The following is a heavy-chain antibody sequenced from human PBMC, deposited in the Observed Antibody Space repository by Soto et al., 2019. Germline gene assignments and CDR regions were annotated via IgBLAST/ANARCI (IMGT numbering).Heavy chain of an antibody. D-gene: IGHD6-13*01. CDR1: GFTFSRHG. CDR2: INPSGDST. V-gene: IGHV3-23*01. J-gene: IGHJ4*02. Sequence: PGESLKLSCVASGFTFSRHGLSWVRQAPGKGLEWVSTINPSGDSTFYADSVKGRFTISRDNSKNTVYLQMNSLSVGDTAVYLCAKVDVSTAGSFAYWGQGALVTVSS. CDR3: AKVDVSTAGSFAY.